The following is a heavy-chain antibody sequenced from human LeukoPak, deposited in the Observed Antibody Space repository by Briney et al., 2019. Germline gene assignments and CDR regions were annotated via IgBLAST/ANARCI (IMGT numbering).Heavy chain of an antibody. D-gene: IGHD6-13*01. V-gene: IGHV4-61*02. CDR2: IYTSGST. Sequence: PSETLSLTCTVSGGSISSGSYYWSWIRQPAGKGLEWIGRIYTSGSTNYNPSLKSRVTISVDTSKNQFSLKLSSVTAADTAVYYCARDAAAAGLGYWGQGTLVTVSS. CDR1: GGSISSGSYY. CDR3: ARDAAAAGLGY. J-gene: IGHJ4*02.